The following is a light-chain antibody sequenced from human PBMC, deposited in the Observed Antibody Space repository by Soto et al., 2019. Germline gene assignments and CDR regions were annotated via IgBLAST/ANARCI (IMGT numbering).Light chain of an antibody. CDR3: SSYAGSNSVV. J-gene: IGLJ2*01. Sequence: QSALTQPASVSGSPGQSITISCTGTSSDVGNYNYVSWYQQHPGKAPKLIIYEVTNRPSGVSNRFSGSKSGNTASLTISGLHAEDEADYYCSSYAGSNSVVFGGGTKLTVL. CDR2: EVT. CDR1: SSDVGNYNY. V-gene: IGLV2-14*01.